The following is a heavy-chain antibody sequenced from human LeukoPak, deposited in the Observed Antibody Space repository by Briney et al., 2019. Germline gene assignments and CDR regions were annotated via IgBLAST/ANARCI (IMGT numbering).Heavy chain of an antibody. V-gene: IGHV1-2*02. CDR2: INPNSGGT. CDR3: ARPSGGYYDSSGYYPYYFDY. Sequence: ASVKVSCKASGYTFTGYYMHWVRQAPGQGLEWMGWINPNSGGTNYAQKFQGRVTMTRDTSISTAYMELGRLRSDDTAVYYCARPSGGYYDSSGYYPYYFDYWGQGTLVTVSS. CDR1: GYTFTGYY. J-gene: IGHJ4*02. D-gene: IGHD3-22*01.